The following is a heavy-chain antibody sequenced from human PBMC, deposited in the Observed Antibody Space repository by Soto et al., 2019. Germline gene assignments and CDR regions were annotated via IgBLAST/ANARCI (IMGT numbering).Heavy chain of an antibody. D-gene: IGHD3-16*01. CDR3: AKAYFVWSSEQPYYFDY. CDR2: INGGGGRS. Sequence: EVQLLDSGGGLVQPGGPLRLSCAASGFTFSNYAMTWVRQGPGKGLEWVSGINGGGGRSYYADSVKGGFTLSRDNSKSTLYLQMNSRRAEDTAVYYCAKAYFVWSSEQPYYFDYWGQGTLVTVSS. V-gene: IGHV3-23*01. CDR1: GFTFSNYA. J-gene: IGHJ4*02.